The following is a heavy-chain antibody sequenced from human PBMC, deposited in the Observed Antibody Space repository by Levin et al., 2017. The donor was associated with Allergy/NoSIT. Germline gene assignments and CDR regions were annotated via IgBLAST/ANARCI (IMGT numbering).Heavy chain of an antibody. Sequence: PSETLSLTCTVSGGSIRSGDYYWSWIRQPPGKGLEWVGAIYYSGSTFYSPSLKSRVTLSLDTSKNQFSLKLSSVTAADTAVYYCAKNGKAGHPLRADYGLDVWGQGTPVIVSS. CDR3: AKNGKAGHPLRADYGLDV. V-gene: IGHV4-30-4*01. CDR2: IYYSGST. CDR1: GGSIRSGDYY. D-gene: IGHD1-1*01. J-gene: IGHJ6*02.